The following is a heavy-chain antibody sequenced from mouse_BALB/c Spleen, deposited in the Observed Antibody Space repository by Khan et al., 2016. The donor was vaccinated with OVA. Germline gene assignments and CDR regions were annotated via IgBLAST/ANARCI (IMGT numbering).Heavy chain of an antibody. CDR1: GYTFTNYC. Sequence: QMQLVQPGAELARPGASVTLSCKASGYTFTNYCINWMRQRTGQGLEWIGDIYPRSGNTDYNEKFKGKATLTADKSSSTAYMQLSSLTSEDSAVYFCAREWATWFPYWGQGTLVTVSA. J-gene: IGHJ3*01. V-gene: IGHV1-81*01. CDR2: IYPRSGNT. CDR3: AREWATWFPY.